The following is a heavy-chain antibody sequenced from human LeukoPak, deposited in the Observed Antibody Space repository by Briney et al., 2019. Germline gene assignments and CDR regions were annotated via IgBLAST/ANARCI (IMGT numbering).Heavy chain of an antibody. D-gene: IGHD6-13*01. V-gene: IGHV1-18*01. J-gene: IGHJ4*02. CDR2: ISAYNGNT. CDR1: GYTFTSYG. Sequence: ASVKVSCKASGYTFTSYGISWVRQAPGQGLEWMGWISAYNGNTNYAQKLQGRVTITTDTSTSTAYMELRSLSSDDTAVYYCARAPHQQLKDYWGQGTLVTVSS. CDR3: ARAPHQQLKDY.